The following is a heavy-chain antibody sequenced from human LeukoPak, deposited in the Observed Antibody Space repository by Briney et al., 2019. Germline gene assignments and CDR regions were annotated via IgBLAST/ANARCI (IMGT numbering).Heavy chain of an antibody. CDR2: INHSGST. V-gene: IGHV4-34*01. D-gene: IGHD2-2*01. J-gene: IGHJ2*01. CDR1: GGSFSGYY. CDR3: ARGAGYCSSTSCHWYFDL. Sequence: SETLSLTCAVYGGSFSGYYWSWIRQPPGKGLEWIGEINHSGSTNYNPSLKSRVTISVDTSKNQFSLKLSSVTAADTAVCYCARGAGYCSSTSCHWYFDLWGRGTLVTVSS.